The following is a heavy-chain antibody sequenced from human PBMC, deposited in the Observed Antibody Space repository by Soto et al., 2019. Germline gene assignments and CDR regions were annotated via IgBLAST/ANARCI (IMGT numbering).Heavy chain of an antibody. D-gene: IGHD3-3*01. J-gene: IGHJ6*02. CDR1: VFTFSSYG. Sequence: WGSLRLSCAASVFTFSSYGMHWFRQAPGKGLEWVAFISHDGSNKYYADSMKGRISMSRDNSKSTVYLQMSSLRAEDTAVYYCTKRRNVLRFLEWSSGMEVWGQGTTVTVSS. V-gene: IGHV3-30*18. CDR2: ISHDGSNK. CDR3: TKRRNVLRFLEWSSGMEV.